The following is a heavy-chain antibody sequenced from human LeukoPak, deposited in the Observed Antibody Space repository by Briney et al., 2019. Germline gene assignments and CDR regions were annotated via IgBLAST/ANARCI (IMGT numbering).Heavy chain of an antibody. CDR2: INNDGSYT. Sequence: GGSLRLSCAASGFTFSSYRMHWVRQAPGKGLVWVSRINNDGSYTSDADSVKGRFTIFRDNAKNTLYLQMNSLRDEDTGVYYCARVGGLRYFDWLPRYYYYGMDIWGQGTTVTVSS. CDR3: ARVGGLRYFDWLPRYYYYGMDI. CDR1: GFTFSSYR. J-gene: IGHJ6*02. D-gene: IGHD3-9*01. V-gene: IGHV3-74*01.